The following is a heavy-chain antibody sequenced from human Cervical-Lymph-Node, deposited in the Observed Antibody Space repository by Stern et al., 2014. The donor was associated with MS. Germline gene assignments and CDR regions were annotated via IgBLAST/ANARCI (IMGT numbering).Heavy chain of an antibody. Sequence: QLVQSGPEVKKPGASVKVSCKASGFTFTSSAVQWARQARGPRLAGVGTVVVGGGKTNYDQKFQERVTITRYMSTSTAYMELSSLRSEDTAVYYCAAEPMYYSDSVGAFDIWGQGTMVTVSS. CDR1: GFTFTSSA. CDR2: VVVGGGKT. CDR3: AAEPMYYSDSVGAFDI. V-gene: IGHV1-58*01. J-gene: IGHJ3*02. D-gene: IGHD3-22*01.